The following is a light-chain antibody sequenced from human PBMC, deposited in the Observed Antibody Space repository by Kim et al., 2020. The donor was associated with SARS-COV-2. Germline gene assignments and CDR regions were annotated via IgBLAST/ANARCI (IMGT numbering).Light chain of an antibody. V-gene: IGLV1-40*01. CDR3: QSYDTSLSEV. Sequence: GQRVTISCTGSSSNIGAGYDVHWYQQLPGTAPKLLIYDNSNRPSGVPDRFSGSKSGTSASLAITGLQAEDEADYYCQSYDTSLSEVFGGGTQLTVL. CDR1: SSNIGAGYD. CDR2: DNS. J-gene: IGLJ3*02.